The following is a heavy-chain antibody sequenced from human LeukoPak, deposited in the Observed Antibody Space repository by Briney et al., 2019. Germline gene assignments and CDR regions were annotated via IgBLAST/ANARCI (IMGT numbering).Heavy chain of an antibody. CDR1: GNYW. Sequence: GGSLRLSCAASGNYWMHWVRQVPGKGLVWVSHINSDGSWTSYADSVKGRFTISKDNAKNTVYLQMNSLRAEDTAVYYCARDSYYDFWSGYYTGIGYWGQGTLVTVSS. J-gene: IGHJ4*02. D-gene: IGHD3-3*01. CDR3: ARDSYYDFWSGYYTGIGY. V-gene: IGHV3-74*01. CDR2: INSDGSWT.